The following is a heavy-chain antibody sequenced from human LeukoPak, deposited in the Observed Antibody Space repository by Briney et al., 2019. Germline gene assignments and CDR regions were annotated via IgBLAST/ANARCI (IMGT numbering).Heavy chain of an antibody. D-gene: IGHD3-22*01. CDR2: ISSSSSTI. Sequence: PGGSLRLSCAASGFTFSSYSMNWVRQAPGKGLEWVSYISSSSSTIYYADSVKGRFTISRDNAKNSLYPQMNSLRDEDTAVYYCARETTMIVVDHYYYYGMDVWGQGTTVTVSS. V-gene: IGHV3-48*02. CDR3: ARETTMIVVDHYYYYGMDV. CDR1: GFTFSSYS. J-gene: IGHJ6*02.